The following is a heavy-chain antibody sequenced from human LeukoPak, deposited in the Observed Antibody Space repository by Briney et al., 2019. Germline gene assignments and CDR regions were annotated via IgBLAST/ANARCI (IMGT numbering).Heavy chain of an antibody. Sequence: GGTLRLFCAASGFTFRSYGMMGVREARGKGLEWVSAIRCSGGSTYYADSVKGRFTISRENSKNTLYLQMNSLRAEDTAVYYCAKFRGYSYGYDLDYWGQGTLVTVSS. D-gene: IGHD5-18*01. J-gene: IGHJ4*02. V-gene: IGHV3-23*01. CDR3: AKFRGYSYGYDLDY. CDR1: GFTFRSYG. CDR2: IRCSGGST.